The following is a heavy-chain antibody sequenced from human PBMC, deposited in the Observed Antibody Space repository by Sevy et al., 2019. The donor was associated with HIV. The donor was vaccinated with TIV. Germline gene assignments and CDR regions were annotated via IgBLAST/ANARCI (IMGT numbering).Heavy chain of an antibody. J-gene: IGHJ4*02. CDR2: IYHSGST. V-gene: IGHV4-38-2*02. D-gene: IGHD5-12*01. Sequence: SETLSLTCAVSGYSISSGYYWGWIRQPPGKGLEWIGSIYHSGSTYYNPSLKSRVTISVDTSKNQFSLKLSSVTAADTAVYYCAREVATGPGDWGQGTLVTVSS. CDR3: AREVATGPGD. CDR1: GYSISSGYY.